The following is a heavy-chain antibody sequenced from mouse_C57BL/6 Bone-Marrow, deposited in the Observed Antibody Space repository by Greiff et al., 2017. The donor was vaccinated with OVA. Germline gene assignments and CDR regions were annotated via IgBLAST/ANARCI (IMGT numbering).Heavy chain of an antibody. D-gene: IGHD1-1*01. CDR1: GFTFSDYY. V-gene: IGHV5-12*01. CDR2: ISNGGGRT. J-gene: IGHJ3*01. Sequence: EVMLVESGGGLVQPGGSLKLSCAASGFTFSDYYMYWVRQTPEKRLEWVAYISNGGGRTYYPDTVKGRFTISRDNAKNTLYLQMSRLKSEDTAMYYCARPLWYGSSPAYWGQGTLVTVSA. CDR3: ARPLWYGSSPAY.